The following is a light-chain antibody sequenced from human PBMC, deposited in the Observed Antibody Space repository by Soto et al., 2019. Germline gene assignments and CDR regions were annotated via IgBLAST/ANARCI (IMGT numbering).Light chain of an antibody. CDR1: QSVSSN. CDR3: HHYNSWPYT. V-gene: IGKV3-15*01. J-gene: IGKJ2*01. CDR2: DAS. Sequence: EIVLTQPPGTLSLSPGERATLSFRASQSVSSNLAWYQQKPGQAPRLLIYDASTRAPGFPARFSGSGSGTEFTLTISSLQSEDFAVYYCHHYNSWPYTFGQGTKVDIK.